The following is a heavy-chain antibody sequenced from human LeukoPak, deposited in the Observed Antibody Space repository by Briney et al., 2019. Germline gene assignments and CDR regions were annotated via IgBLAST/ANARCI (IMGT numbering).Heavy chain of an antibody. J-gene: IGHJ6*03. CDR2: INHSGST. CDR3: VQLDYYYYYMDV. CDR1: GGSFSGYY. D-gene: IGHD6-6*01. Sequence: SETLSLTCAVYGGSFSGYYWSWIRQPPGKGLEWIGEINHSGSTNYNPSLKSRVTISVDTSKNQFSLKLSSVTAADTAVYYCVQLDYYYYYMDVWGKGTTVTVSS. V-gene: IGHV4-34*01.